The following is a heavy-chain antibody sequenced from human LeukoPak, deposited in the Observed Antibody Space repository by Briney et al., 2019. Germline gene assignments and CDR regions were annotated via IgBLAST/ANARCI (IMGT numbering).Heavy chain of an antibody. CDR2: IYHSGST. J-gene: IGHJ4*02. Sequence: SETLSLTCTVSGGSISSGGYYWSWIRQPPGKGLEWIGFIYHSGSTYYNPSLKSRVTISVDRSKNQFSLKLSSVTAADTAVYYCARVGGFTAYLDYWGQGTLVTVSS. CDR1: GGSISSGGYY. D-gene: IGHD3-16*01. CDR3: ARVGGFTAYLDY. V-gene: IGHV4-30-2*01.